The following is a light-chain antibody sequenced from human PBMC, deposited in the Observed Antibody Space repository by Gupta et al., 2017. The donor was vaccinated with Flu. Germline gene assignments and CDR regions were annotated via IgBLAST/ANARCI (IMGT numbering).Light chain of an antibody. CDR3: QQYDSYSLT. CDR1: QSLSIW. CDR2: KAS. Sequence: DIPSSHSPSTLSAYVGDRVTITCRASQSLSIWLAWYQQKPGKAPNLLIYKASNLESGVPSRFSGSGSGTEFTLTISSLQPDDFATYYCQQYDSYSLTFGGGTKVEI. J-gene: IGKJ4*01. V-gene: IGKV1-5*03.